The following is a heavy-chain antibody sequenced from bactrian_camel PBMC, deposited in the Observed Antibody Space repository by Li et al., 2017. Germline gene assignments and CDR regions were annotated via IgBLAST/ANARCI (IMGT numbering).Heavy chain of an antibody. V-gene: IGHV3S55*01. D-gene: IGHD3*01. Sequence: HVQLVESGGGSVQAGGSLRLSCAASGDTYSGRCMGWFRQAPGKEREMVAAIDTNGFTSYADSVKGRFTLSRETAKNTLYLQMNNLKPEDTAMYYCATDGYCYISTWARLRVLTSADFTYWGQGTQVTVS. CDR2: IDTNGFT. J-gene: IGHJ6*01. CDR1: GDTYSGRC. CDR3: ATDGYCYISTWARLRVLTSADFTY.